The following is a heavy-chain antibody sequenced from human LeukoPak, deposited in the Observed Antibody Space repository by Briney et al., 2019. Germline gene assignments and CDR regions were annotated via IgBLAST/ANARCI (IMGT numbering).Heavy chain of an antibody. D-gene: IGHD5-12*01. CDR3: ARALRGYSGYGGNWFDP. J-gene: IGHJ5*02. Sequence: ASVKVSCKVSGYTLTELSIHWVRQAPGKGLEWMGGFDPEDGETIYAQKFQGRVTITADKSTSTAYMELSSPRSEDTAVYYCARALRGYSGYGGNWFDPWGQGTLVTVSS. CDR1: GYTLTELS. V-gene: IGHV1-24*01. CDR2: FDPEDGET.